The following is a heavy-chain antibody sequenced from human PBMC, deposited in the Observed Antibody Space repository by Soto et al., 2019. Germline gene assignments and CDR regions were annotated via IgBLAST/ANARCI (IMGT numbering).Heavy chain of an antibody. CDR2: ITYDGRNE. Sequence: GGSLRFSCAASGFTFSSYGMHWVRQAPGRGLEWVAVITYDGRNEYYADSVKGRFTISRDNSKNTVYLQMNSLRAEDTAVYYCAKDLSSSWPPDYWGQGTLVTVSS. CDR3: AKDLSSSWPPDY. D-gene: IGHD6-13*01. J-gene: IGHJ4*02. CDR1: GFTFSSYG. V-gene: IGHV3-30*18.